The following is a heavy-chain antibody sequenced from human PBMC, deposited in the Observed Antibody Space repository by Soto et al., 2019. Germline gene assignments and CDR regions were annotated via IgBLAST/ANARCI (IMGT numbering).Heavy chain of an antibody. CDR2: MQPSSGRT. Sequence: GGSVKVSCKASGYSFTSLDINWVRQTTGQGLEWMGWMQPSSGRTGYAQKFQGRVTMTRDTSINTAYMELSSLTSDDTAFYYCARGVTAGVDYWGQGTLVTVSS. CDR3: ARGVTAGVDY. V-gene: IGHV1-8*01. J-gene: IGHJ4*02. D-gene: IGHD1-26*01. CDR1: GYSFTSLD.